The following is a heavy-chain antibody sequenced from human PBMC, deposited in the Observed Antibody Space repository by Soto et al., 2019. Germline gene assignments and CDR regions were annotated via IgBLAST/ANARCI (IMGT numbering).Heavy chain of an antibody. V-gene: IGHV3-23*01. Sequence: EVQLLESGGGLVQPGGSLRLSCAVSGFTFNSYAMNWVRQAPGKGLEWVSSISGGGGGTYYADSLKGRLTISRDNSRSTLYLQMNSLRAEDTAVYYCAKGSQYDILTAYHAVDYWGQGTLVTVSS. CDR1: GFTFNSYA. CDR3: AKGSQYDILTAYHAVDY. J-gene: IGHJ4*02. D-gene: IGHD3-9*01. CDR2: ISGGGGGT.